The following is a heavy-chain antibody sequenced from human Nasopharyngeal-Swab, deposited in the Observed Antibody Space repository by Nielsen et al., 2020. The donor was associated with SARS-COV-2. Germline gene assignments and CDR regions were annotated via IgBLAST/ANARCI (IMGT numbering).Heavy chain of an antibody. CDR1: GFTFSSYG. D-gene: IGHD1-14*01. CDR3: ATADYYYYGMDV. CDR2: ISYDGSNK. Sequence: GESLKISCAASGFTFSSYGMHWVRQAPGKGLEWVAVISYDGSNKYYADSVKGRFTISRDNSKNTLYLQMNSLRAEDTALYYCATADYYYYGMDVWGQGTTVTVSS. J-gene: IGHJ6*02. V-gene: IGHV3-30*03.